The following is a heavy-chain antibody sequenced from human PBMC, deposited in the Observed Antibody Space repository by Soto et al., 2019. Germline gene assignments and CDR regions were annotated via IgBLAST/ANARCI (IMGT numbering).Heavy chain of an antibody. CDR3: AKETVEYYFDY. Sequence: QVLLVESGGGVVQPGRSLRLSCAASGFTFSIYGMHWVRQAPGKGLEWVAVISYDGSNKYYADSVKGRFTISRDNSKNTLYLQMNSLRGEDTAVYYCAKETVEYYFDYWGQGTLVTVSS. J-gene: IGHJ4*02. V-gene: IGHV3-30*18. CDR1: GFTFSIYG. D-gene: IGHD3-3*01. CDR2: ISYDGSNK.